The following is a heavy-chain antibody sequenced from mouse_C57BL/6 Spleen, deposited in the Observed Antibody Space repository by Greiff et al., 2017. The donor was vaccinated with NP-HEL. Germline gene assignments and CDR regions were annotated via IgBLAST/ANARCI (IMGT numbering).Heavy chain of an antibody. CDR2: IWSGGST. V-gene: IGHV2-2*01. Sequence: VKLMESGPGLVQPSQSLSITCTVSGFSLTSYGVHWVRQSPGKGLEWLGVIWSGGSTDYNAAFISRLSISKDNSKSQVFFKMNSLQADDTAIYYCARTLYYYGSSDWYFDVWGTGTTVTVSS. CDR3: ARTLYYYGSSDWYFDV. CDR1: GFSLTSYG. J-gene: IGHJ1*03. D-gene: IGHD1-1*01.